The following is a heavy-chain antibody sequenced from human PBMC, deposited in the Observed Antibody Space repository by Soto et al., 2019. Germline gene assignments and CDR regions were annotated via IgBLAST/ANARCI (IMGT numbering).Heavy chain of an antibody. D-gene: IGHD3-9*01. V-gene: IGHV4-31*03. CDR1: GGSISSGGYY. CDR2: VYYSGST. J-gene: IGHJ4*02. Sequence: PSETLSLTCTVSGGSISSGGYYWSWIRQHPGKGLGWIGYVYYSGSTYYNPSLKSRVTISVDTSKNQFSLKLSSVTAADTAVYYCARTPYDILTDYYFDYWGQGTLVTVS. CDR3: ARTPYDILTDYYFDY.